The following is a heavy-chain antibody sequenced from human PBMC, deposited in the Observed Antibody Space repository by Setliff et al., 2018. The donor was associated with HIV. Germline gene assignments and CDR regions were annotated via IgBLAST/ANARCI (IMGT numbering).Heavy chain of an antibody. CDR1: GYRFTNYW. D-gene: IGHD6-19*01. CDR3: ARREGIPVADLYYFDY. Sequence: ESLKISCKGSGYRFTNYWIGWVRQMPGKGLGWMGIIYPGESDTRYSPFFQGQVTISADKSISTAYLQWSSLKASDTAMYYCARREGIPVADLYYFDYWGQGTLVTVSS. V-gene: IGHV5-51*01. CDR2: IYPGESDT. J-gene: IGHJ4*02.